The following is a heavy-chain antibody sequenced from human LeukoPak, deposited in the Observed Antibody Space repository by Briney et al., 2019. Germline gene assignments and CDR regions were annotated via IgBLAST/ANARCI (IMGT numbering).Heavy chain of an antibody. Sequence: PSETLSLTCTVSGASISSYYWSWIRQPSNKGLEWIGYIYYSGSTNYNPSLKSRVTISIDTSRNQFSLNLSSVTAADTALYYCARDLGAGSSYYYYMDVWGKGTTVTISS. V-gene: IGHV4-59*01. CDR1: GASISSYY. CDR2: IYYSGST. J-gene: IGHJ6*03. CDR3: ARDLGAGSSYYYYMDV. D-gene: IGHD4/OR15-4a*01.